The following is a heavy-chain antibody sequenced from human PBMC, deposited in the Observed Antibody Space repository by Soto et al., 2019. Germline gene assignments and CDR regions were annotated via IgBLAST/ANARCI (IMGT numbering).Heavy chain of an antibody. CDR2: INAGNGNT. CDR3: ARDSRGWLSAY. Sequence: ASVKVSCKASGYTFTSYAMHWVRQAPGQRLEWMGWINAGNGNTKYSQKFQGRVTITRDTSASTAYMELSSLRSEDTAVYYCARDSRGWLSAYWGQGTLVPVSS. V-gene: IGHV1-3*01. J-gene: IGHJ4*02. CDR1: GYTFTSYA. D-gene: IGHD6-13*01.